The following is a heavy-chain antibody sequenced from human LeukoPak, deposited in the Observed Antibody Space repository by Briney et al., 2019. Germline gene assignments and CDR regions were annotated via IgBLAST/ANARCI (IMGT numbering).Heavy chain of an antibody. Sequence: PSETLSLTCAVYGGSFSGYYWSWIRQPPGKGLEWVGEINHSGSTNYNPSLKSRVTISVDTSKNQFSLKLSSVTAADTAVYYCAREHFWSGRLDYWGQGTLVTVSS. J-gene: IGHJ4*02. CDR1: GGSFSGYY. V-gene: IGHV4-34*01. CDR2: INHSGST. D-gene: IGHD3-3*02. CDR3: AREHFWSGRLDY.